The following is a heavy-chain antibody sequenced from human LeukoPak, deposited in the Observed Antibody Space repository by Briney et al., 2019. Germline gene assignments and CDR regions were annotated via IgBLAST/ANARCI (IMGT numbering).Heavy chain of an antibody. CDR2: MIPIFSAA. CDR1: GATFSSYA. Sequence: ASVTVSCTASGATFSSYAISWVRLPPGPGLEWMGRMIPIFSAANYAQNFHGRVTITTDESTSTAYMELSSLLSEDTAGYYCAVDFWSGYYTGQSFDYWGQGTLVTVSS. J-gene: IGHJ4*02. D-gene: IGHD3-3*01. CDR3: AVDFWSGYYTGQSFDY. V-gene: IGHV1-69*05.